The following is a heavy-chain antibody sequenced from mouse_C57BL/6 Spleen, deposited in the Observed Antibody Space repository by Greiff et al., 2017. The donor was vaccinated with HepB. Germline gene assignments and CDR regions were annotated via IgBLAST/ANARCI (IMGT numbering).Heavy chain of an antibody. CDR2: ISSGGSYT. CDR1: GFTFSSYG. V-gene: IGHV5-6*01. J-gene: IGHJ2*01. CDR3: ARLGDGYYFDY. Sequence: EVQLVESGGDLVKPGGSLKLSCAASGFTFSSYGMSWVRQTPDKRLEWVATISSGGSYTYYPDSVKGRFTISRDNAKNTLYLQMSSLRSEDTAMYSCARLGDGYYFDYWGQGTTLTVSS. D-gene: IGHD2-3*01.